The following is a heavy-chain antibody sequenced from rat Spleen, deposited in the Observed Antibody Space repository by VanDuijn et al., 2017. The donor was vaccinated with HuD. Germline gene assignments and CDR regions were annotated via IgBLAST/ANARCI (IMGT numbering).Heavy chain of an antibody. V-gene: IGHV5-7*01. D-gene: IGHD1-3*01. CDR2: INYDGSSI. CDR3: SRPFKQNGYWYFDY. J-gene: IGHJ1*01. Sequence: EVQLVESGGGLVQPGRSMKLSCAASGFTFSDYDMSWVRQAPRKSLEWVATINYDGSSIYYRDTVKGRFTISRDNAKSTLYLQMDSLRSEDTATYYFSRPFKQNGYWYFDYYIPGTILTVSS. CDR1: GFTFSDYD.